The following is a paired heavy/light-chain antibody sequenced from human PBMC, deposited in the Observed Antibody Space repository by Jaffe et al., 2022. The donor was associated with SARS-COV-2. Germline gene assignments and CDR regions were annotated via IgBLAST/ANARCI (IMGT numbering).Light chain of an antibody. CDR3: SSYAGSNNYV. CDR1: SSDVGGYNY. V-gene: IGLV2-8*01. J-gene: IGLJ1*01. CDR2: EVS. Sequence: QSALTQPPSASGSPGQSVTISCTGTSSDVGGYNYVSWYQQHPGKAPKLMIYEVSKRPSGVPDRFSGSKSGNTASLTVSGLQAEDEADYYCSSYAGSNNYVFGTATKVTVL.
Heavy chain of an antibody. J-gene: IGHJ4*02. CDR1: GYTFVDFA. CDR3: SRGGYYGFDY. V-gene: IGHV7-4-1*02. CDR2: INTNTGNP. Sequence: QVQVVQSGSELKKPGASVKVSCKASGYTFVDFAMNWVRQAPGQGLEWMGWINTNTGNPTYAQGFTGRFVFSMDTSVSTAFLQISSLEAEDTAIYYCSRGGYYGFDYWGQGTLVTVSS. D-gene: IGHD3-10*01.